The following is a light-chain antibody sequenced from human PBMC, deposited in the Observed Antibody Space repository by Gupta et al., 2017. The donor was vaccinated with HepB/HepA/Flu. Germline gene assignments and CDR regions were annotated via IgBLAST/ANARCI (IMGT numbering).Light chain of an antibody. CDR2: DAS. V-gene: IGKV3-20*01. CDR3: QKYRT. Sequence: EFVLTQSPGTLSLSPGERATLSCRASQSVGNRLAWYQQKPGQAPRLLIYDASNRAIGITDSFSGSGSGTDFTRTISRLEPEDFAGYDGQKYRTFGGGTKVEIK. J-gene: IGKJ4*01. CDR1: QSVGNR.